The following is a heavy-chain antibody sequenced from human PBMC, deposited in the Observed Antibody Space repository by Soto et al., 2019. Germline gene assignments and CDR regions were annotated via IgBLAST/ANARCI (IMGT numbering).Heavy chain of an antibody. Sequence: GSGPTLVNPTETLTLTCTFSGFSLSTSGMCVSWIRQPPGKALEWLALIDWDDDKYYSTSLKTRLTISKDTSKNQVVLTMTNMDPVDTATYYCARRTYYYGSGSYYNAPFDYWGQGTLVTVSS. J-gene: IGHJ4*02. D-gene: IGHD3-10*01. V-gene: IGHV2-70*01. CDR2: IDWDDDK. CDR3: ARRTYYYGSGSYYNAPFDY. CDR1: GFSLSTSGMC.